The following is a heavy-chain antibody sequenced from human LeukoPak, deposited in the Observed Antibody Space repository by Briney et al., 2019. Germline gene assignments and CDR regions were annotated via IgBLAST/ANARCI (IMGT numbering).Heavy chain of an antibody. Sequence: SETLSLTCTVSGGSISSSSYYWGWIRQPPGKGLEWIGSIYYSGSTYYNSSLKSRVTISVDTSKNQFSLKLSSVTAADTAVYYCARGWELEYNWFDPWGQGTLVTVSS. J-gene: IGHJ5*02. CDR3: ARGWELEYNWFDP. V-gene: IGHV4-39*01. D-gene: IGHD1-26*01. CDR2: IYYSGST. CDR1: GGSISSSSYY.